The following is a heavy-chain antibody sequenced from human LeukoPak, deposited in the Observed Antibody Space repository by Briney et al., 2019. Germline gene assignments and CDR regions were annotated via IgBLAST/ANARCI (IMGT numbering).Heavy chain of an antibody. D-gene: IGHD3-10*01. J-gene: IGHJ4*02. CDR2: IKGKNEGETT. Sequence: GGSRRLYCAASGFTFSNAWMTWVRQAPGKGLEWVGRIKGKNEGETTEYAAPVKGRFTISRDDPTNTLYLQMNSLKTEDTAMYYCTRDLGSSQWGQGTQVIVSS. V-gene: IGHV3-15*01. CDR3: TRDLGSSQ. CDR1: GFTFSNAW.